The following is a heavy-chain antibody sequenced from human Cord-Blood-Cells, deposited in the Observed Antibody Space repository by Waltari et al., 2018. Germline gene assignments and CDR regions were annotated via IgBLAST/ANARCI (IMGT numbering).Heavy chain of an antibody. CDR3: ARVRYSSGFLLDY. J-gene: IGHJ4*02. D-gene: IGHD6-19*01. CDR1: GLTFSSDA. V-gene: IGHV3-30*04. CDR2: ISYDGSNK. Sequence: QVQLVESGGGVVQPGRSLRLSCAASGLTFSSDAMDWVLQAPGKGLEWVAVISYDGSNKYYADSVKDRFTISRDNSKNTLYLQMNSLRAEDTAVYYCARVRYSSGFLLDYWGQGTLVTVSS.